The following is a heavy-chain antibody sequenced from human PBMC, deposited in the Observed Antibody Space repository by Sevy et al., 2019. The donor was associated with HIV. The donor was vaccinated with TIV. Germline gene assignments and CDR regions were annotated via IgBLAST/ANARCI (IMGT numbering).Heavy chain of an antibody. CDR1: GYTFTSYD. V-gene: IGHV1-8*01. J-gene: IGHJ4*02. D-gene: IGHD2-15*01. CDR2: MNPNSGNT. CDR3: ARGGGYCSGGSCRHDY. Sequence: ASVKVSCKASGYTFTSYDINWVRQATGQGLEWMGWMNPNSGNTGYAQKFQGRVTMIRNTSISTAYMELSSLRSEDTAVYYCARGGGYCSGGSCRHDYWGQGTLVTVSS.